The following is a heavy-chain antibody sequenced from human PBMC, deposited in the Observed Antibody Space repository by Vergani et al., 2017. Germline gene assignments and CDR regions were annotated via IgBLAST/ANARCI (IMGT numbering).Heavy chain of an antibody. J-gene: IGHJ3*01. CDR1: GFTFDDYA. V-gene: IGHV3-9*01. D-gene: IGHD5-12*01. Sequence: EVQLVESGGGLIQTGRSLRLSCVGSGFTFDDYAMHWVRQAPGKGLEWVAGLSWNSGFISYADSVKGRFTISRDNAKNSLFLEMNSLRFEDTAVYFCTKGSVYYHDSAGHGYDPYTGFDLWGQGTLVTVSS. CDR3: TKGSVYYHDSAGHGYDPYTGFDL. CDR2: LSWNSGFI.